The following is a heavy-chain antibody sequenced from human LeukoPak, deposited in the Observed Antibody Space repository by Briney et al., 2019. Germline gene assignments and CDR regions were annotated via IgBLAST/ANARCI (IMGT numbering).Heavy chain of an antibody. V-gene: IGHV1-18*01. D-gene: IGHD3-10*01. J-gene: IGHJ4*02. CDR1: GYTFTSYG. Sequence: ASVKVSCKASGYTFTSYGISWVRQAPGQGLEWMGWISAYNGNTNYAQKLQGRVTMTTDTSTSTAYMELRSLRSDDTAVYYCARNSLQLLWFGELLGVPYYFDYWGQGTLVTVSS. CDR2: ISAYNGNT. CDR3: ARNSLQLLWFGELLGVPYYFDY.